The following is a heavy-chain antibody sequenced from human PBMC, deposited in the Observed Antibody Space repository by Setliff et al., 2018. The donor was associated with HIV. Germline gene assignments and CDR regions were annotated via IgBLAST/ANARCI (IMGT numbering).Heavy chain of an antibody. CDR3: ARDPTGGAARFDY. J-gene: IGHJ4*02. Sequence: ASVKVSCKTSGYTFTSYDINWVRQATGQGLEWMGWINPNSGNRGYAQKFQGRVTISRNTSISTAYMELIGLKSEDTAVYYCARDPTGGAARFDYWGQGTLVTVSS. V-gene: IGHV1-8*03. D-gene: IGHD6-6*01. CDR2: INPNSGNR. CDR1: GYTFTSYD.